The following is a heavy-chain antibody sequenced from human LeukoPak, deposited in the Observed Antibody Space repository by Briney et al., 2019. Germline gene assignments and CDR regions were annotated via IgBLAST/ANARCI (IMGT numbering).Heavy chain of an antibody. V-gene: IGHV3-7*01. J-gene: IGHJ4*02. Sequence: PGGSLRLSCAAPGFTSSNYWMTSVCAGLGGGLEWLTNINREGSETHFVDSVKVRFTISRDNAKNSLSLQMSGLRVEDTAVYYCARGYSDWLRWGQGTQVTVSS. D-gene: IGHD4-11*01. CDR1: GFTSSNYW. CDR3: ARGYSDWLR. CDR2: INREGSET.